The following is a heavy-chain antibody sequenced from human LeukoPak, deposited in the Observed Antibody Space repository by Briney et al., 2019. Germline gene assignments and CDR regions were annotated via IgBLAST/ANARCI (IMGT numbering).Heavy chain of an antibody. CDR3: ARRRYYYYGMDV. J-gene: IGHJ6*02. CDR1: GGSISSYY. CDR2: IYYSGST. V-gene: IGHV4-59*08. Sequence: SETLSLTCTVSGGSISSYYWSWIRQPPGKGLEWIGYIYYSGSTNYNPPLKSRVTISVDTSKNQFSLKLSSVTAADTAVYYCARRRYYYYGMDVWGQGTTVTVSS.